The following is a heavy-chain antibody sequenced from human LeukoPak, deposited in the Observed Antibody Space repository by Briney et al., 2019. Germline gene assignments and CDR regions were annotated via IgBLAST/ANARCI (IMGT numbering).Heavy chain of an antibody. V-gene: IGHV1-2*06. D-gene: IGHD3-22*01. Sequence: ASVKVSCKASGYTFTGYYIHWVRQAPGQGLEWMGRINPNSGGTNYAQKFQGRVTMTRDTSISTAYMELSRLRSDDTAVYYCARDYGIRAYYYDSSGYYYFWGQGTLVTVSS. CDR3: ARDYGIRAYYYDSSGYYYF. CDR1: GYTFTGYY. J-gene: IGHJ4*02. CDR2: INPNSGGT.